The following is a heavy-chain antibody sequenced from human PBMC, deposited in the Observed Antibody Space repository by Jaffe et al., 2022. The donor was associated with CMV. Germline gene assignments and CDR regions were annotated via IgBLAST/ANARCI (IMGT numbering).Heavy chain of an antibody. J-gene: IGHJ3*02. CDR2: VHTSGNT. CDR1: GDSINDYY. Sequence: QVQLQESGPGLVKPSETLSLTCTVSGDSINDYYWSWIRQPAGKGLEWIGRVHTSGNTNYNPSLKSRVTMSVDTSKNYFSLRVSSVTAADTAVYYCARDRVMWYDDLFPKNAFDIWGQGTMVTVSS. V-gene: IGHV4-4*07. CDR3: ARDRVMWYDDLFPKNAFDI. D-gene: IGHD4-17*01.